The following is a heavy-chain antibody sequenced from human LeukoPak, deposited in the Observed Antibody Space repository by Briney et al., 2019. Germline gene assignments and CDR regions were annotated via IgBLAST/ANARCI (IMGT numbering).Heavy chain of an antibody. CDR3: ARAPEYGLYYFDY. J-gene: IGHJ4*02. V-gene: IGHV4-39*07. CDR1: GGSISSSTYY. Sequence: SETLSLTCTVSGGSISSSTYYWGWIRQPPGKGLEWIATIYYTGNTYYNPSLRSRVTISVDTSKNQFSLKLSSVTAADTAVYYCARAPEYGLYYFDYWGQGTLVTVSS. CDR2: IYYTGNT. D-gene: IGHD1-14*01.